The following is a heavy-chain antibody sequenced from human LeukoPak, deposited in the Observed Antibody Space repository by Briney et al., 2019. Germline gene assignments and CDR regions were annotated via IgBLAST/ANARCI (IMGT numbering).Heavy chain of an antibody. J-gene: IGHJ4*02. D-gene: IGHD3-22*01. CDR3: AKKTWDSSAWYFFDY. Sequence: GGSLRLSCAASGFSFSRFAMSWVRQAPGKGLEWVSAISDSGGRINYADSVKDRFTISRDNSKNTLYPQMNSLRAEDTAVYYCAKKTWDSSAWYFFDYWGQGTLVTVSS. CDR1: GFSFSRFA. CDR2: ISDSGGRI. V-gene: IGHV3-23*01.